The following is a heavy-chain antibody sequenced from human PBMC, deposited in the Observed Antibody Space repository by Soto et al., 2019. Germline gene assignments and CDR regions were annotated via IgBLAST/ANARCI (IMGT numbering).Heavy chain of an antibody. CDR1: GYTFCVNF. J-gene: IGHJ4*02. CDR3: AREGFGNAYFSCAGFDW. D-gene: IGHD3-3*01. CDR2: INPNSGVT. V-gene: IGHV1-2*02. Sequence: XSVKVSCGASGYTFCVNFWPWVRQSPVHGLEWMGWINPNSGVTYSSQKFRGRVTMTSDTINTAYMDVSRLTSEDRAVYYCAREGFGNAYFSCAGFDWRGQRTLFTVSS.